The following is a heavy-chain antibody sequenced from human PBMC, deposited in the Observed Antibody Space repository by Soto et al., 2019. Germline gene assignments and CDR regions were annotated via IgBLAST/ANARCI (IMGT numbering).Heavy chain of an antibody. CDR1: GFTFSSYA. Sequence: EVQLLESGGGLVQPGGSLRLSCAASGFTFSSYAMNWVRQAPGKGLEWVSTISGSGGDTYYADSVKGRFSISRDNSKYTLSLQMDSLRAEDTAVYYCAKGGRSSSGLEFDYWGQGTLVTVSS. D-gene: IGHD6-6*01. CDR2: ISGSGGDT. V-gene: IGHV3-23*01. J-gene: IGHJ4*02. CDR3: AKGGRSSSGLEFDY.